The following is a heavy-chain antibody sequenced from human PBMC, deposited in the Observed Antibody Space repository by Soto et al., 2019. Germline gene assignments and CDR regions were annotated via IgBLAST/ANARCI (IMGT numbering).Heavy chain of an antibody. D-gene: IGHD1-26*01. Sequence: QVQLVQSGAEVKKPGSSVKVSCKASGGTFSSYAISWVRQAPGQGLEWMGGIIPIFGAANYAQKFQGRFTITADESTSTGYMELSSLRSEDTGVYYCGRDHSGAYGGGVFDYWGQGTLVTVSS. CDR1: GGTFSSYA. V-gene: IGHV1-69*12. CDR3: GRDHSGAYGGGVFDY. CDR2: IIPIFGAA. J-gene: IGHJ4*02.